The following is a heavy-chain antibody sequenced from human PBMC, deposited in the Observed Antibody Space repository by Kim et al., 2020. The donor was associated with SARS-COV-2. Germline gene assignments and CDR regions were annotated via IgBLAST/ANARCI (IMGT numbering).Heavy chain of an antibody. J-gene: IGHJ3*02. D-gene: IGHD3-22*01. CDR3: ARTYYYDSSGYFHDAFDI. CDR1: GGSISSYY. V-gene: IGHV4-59*08. CDR2: IYYSGST. Sequence: ETLSLTCTVSGGSISSYYWSWIRHPPGKGLEWIGYIYYSGSTNYNPSLKSRVTISVDTSKNQFSLKLSSVTAADTAVYYCARTYYYDSSGYFHDAFDIWGQGTMVTVSS.